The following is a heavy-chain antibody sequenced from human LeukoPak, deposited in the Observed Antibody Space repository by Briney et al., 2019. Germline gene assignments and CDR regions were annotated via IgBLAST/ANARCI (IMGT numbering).Heavy chain of an antibody. CDR2: IHYSGTA. V-gene: IGHV4-31*03. CDR1: GVSFSGAGFY. J-gene: IGHJ4*02. D-gene: IGHD3-3*01. CDR3: ARDFWSGYGYFDS. Sequence: SETLSLTCTVSGVSFSGAGFYWTWIRQRPGKGLEWIAYIHYSGTAYYNPSLESRVTISINTSQNQFSLQLSSVTAADTAVYYCARDFWSGYGYFDSWGQGALVTVSS.